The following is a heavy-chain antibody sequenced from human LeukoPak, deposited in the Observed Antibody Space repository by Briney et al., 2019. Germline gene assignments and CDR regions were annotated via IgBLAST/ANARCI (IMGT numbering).Heavy chain of an antibody. CDR2: IIPIFGTA. D-gene: IGHD4-11*01. V-gene: IGHV1-69*06. CDR1: GGTFSSYA. J-gene: IGHJ5*02. CDR3: VRETSAETWVYSNYNWFDP. Sequence: ASVKVSCKASGGTFSSYAISWVRQAPGQGLEWMGGIIPIFGTANYAQKFQGRVTITADKSTSTAYMELSSLRSEDTAVYYCVRETSAETWVYSNYNWFDPWGQGTLVTVSS.